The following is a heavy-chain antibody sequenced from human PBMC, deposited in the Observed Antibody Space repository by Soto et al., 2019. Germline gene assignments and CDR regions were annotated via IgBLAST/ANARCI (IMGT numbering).Heavy chain of an antibody. CDR3: AKVPTDIAPPRPYYYYGMDV. CDR2: ISGSGGST. CDR1: GFTFSSYA. J-gene: IGHJ6*02. Sequence: GGSLRLSCAASGFTFSSYAMSWVRQAPGKGLEWVSAISGSGGSTYYADSVKGRFTISRGNSKNTLYLQMNSLRAEDTAVYYCAKVPTDIAPPRPYYYYGMDVWGQGTTVTVSS. D-gene: IGHD5-12*01. V-gene: IGHV3-23*01.